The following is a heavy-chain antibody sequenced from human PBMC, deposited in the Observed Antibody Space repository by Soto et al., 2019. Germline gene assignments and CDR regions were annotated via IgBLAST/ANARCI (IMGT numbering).Heavy chain of an antibody. D-gene: IGHD1-1*01. CDR2: IYYDGST. Sequence: SETLSLTCTVSGGSISSGGYYWSWIRQRPGKGLEWIAYIYYDGSTYYNPSLKSRVTISRDTSKNHFSLRLYSVTAADTAVYYCVRGPYNYNSRYFDYWGQGTLVTVSS. J-gene: IGHJ4*02. CDR3: VRGPYNYNSRYFDY. CDR1: GGSISSGGYY. V-gene: IGHV4-31*03.